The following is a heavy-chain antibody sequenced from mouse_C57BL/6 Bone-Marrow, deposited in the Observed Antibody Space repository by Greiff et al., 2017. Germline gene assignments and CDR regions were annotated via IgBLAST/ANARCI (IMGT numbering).Heavy chain of an antibody. Sequence: VQLQQSGAELVKPGASVKISCKASGYAFSSYWMNWVKQRPGKGLEWIGQIYPGDGDTNYNGKFKGKATLTADKSSSTAYMQLSSLTSEDSAVYFCARSLYGNYYFDYWGQGTTLTVSS. CDR2: IYPGDGDT. CDR1: GYAFSSYW. D-gene: IGHD2-1*01. V-gene: IGHV1-80*01. CDR3: ARSLYGNYYFDY. J-gene: IGHJ2*01.